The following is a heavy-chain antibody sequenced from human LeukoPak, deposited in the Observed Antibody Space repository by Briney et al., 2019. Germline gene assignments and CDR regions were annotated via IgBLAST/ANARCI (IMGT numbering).Heavy chain of an antibody. J-gene: IGHJ4*02. V-gene: IGHV4-59*08. Sequence: NSSETLSLTCSVSGGILNSFYWSWVRQPPGKGLEWIGYIYYSGSTNYNPSLKSRVTISVDTSKNQFSLKLSSVTAADTAVYYCARSSVRYYGSGSYPFVWGQGTLVTVSS. D-gene: IGHD3-10*01. CDR3: ARSSVRYYGSGSYPFV. CDR2: IYYSGST. CDR1: GGILNSFY.